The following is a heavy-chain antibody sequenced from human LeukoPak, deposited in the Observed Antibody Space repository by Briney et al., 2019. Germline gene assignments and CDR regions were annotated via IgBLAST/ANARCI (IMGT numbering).Heavy chain of an antibody. CDR1: GFTFSSYA. CDR2: ISYDGSNK. D-gene: IGHD3-22*01. Sequence: GGSLRLSCAASGFTFSSYAMHWVRQAPGKGLEWVAVISYDGSNKYYADSVKGRFTISRDNSKNTLYLQMNSLRAEDTAVYYCAKDFSPIYYDSSGYLDYWGQGTLVTVSS. V-gene: IGHV3-30-3*01. J-gene: IGHJ4*02. CDR3: AKDFSPIYYDSSGYLDY.